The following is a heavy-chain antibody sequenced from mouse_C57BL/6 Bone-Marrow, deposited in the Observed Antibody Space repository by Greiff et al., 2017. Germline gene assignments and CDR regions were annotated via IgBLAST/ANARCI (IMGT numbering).Heavy chain of an antibody. CDR2: INPNNGGT. CDR1: GYTFTDYY. J-gene: IGHJ2*01. V-gene: IGHV1-26*01. CDR3: ARGGDYVFDY. Sequence: EVQLQQSGPELVKPGASVKISCKASGYTFTDYYMNWVKQSHGKSLEWIGDINPNNGGTSYNQKFKGKAILTVDKSSSTAYMELRSLTSEDSAVYYCARGGDYVFDYWGQGTTLTVSS. D-gene: IGHD2-4*01.